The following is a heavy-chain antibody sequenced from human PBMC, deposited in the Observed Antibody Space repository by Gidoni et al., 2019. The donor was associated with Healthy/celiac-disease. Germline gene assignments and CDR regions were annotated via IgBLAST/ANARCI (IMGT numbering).Heavy chain of an antibody. CDR2: IWYDGSNK. V-gene: IGHV3-33*01. Sequence: QVQLVESGGGVVQPGRSLRLSCAASGFTFSSDGMHWVRQAPGKGLEWVAVIWYDGSNKYYADSVKGRFTISRDNSKNTLYLQMNSLRAEDTAVYYCASLSSPDAFDIWGQGTMVTVSS. D-gene: IGHD6-6*01. J-gene: IGHJ3*02. CDR1: GFTFSSDG. CDR3: ASLSSPDAFDI.